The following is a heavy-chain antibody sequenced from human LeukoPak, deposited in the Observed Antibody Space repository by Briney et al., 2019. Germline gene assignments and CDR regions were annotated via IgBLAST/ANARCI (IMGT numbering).Heavy chain of an antibody. V-gene: IGHV3-30*18. CDR3: AKDAARKLGPANWYFDL. D-gene: IGHD7-27*01. J-gene: IGHJ2*01. CDR2: ISYDGSNK. Sequence: PGGSLRLSCAASGFTFRSYGMHWVRQAPGKGLEWVAIISYDGSNKYYVDSVKGRFTISRDNSKNTLYLQMNSLRVEDTAVYYCAKDAARKLGPANWYFDLWGRGTLVTVSS. CDR1: GFTFRSYG.